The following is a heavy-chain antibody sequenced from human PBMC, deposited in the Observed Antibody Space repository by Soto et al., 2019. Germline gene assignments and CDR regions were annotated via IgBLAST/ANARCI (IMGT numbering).Heavy chain of an antibody. CDR2: ISSSSSTI. V-gene: IGHV3-48*02. CDR1: VFTFSSYS. CDR3: ARGPRTYSSSWYPDY. J-gene: IGHJ4*02. Sequence: SLRLSCSSSVFTFSSYSMEWVRHSPLKGLEWVSYISSSSSTIYYADSVKGRFTISRDNAKNSLYLQMNSLRDDDTAVYYCARGPRTYSSSWYPDYWGQGTLVTVSS. D-gene: IGHD6-13*01.